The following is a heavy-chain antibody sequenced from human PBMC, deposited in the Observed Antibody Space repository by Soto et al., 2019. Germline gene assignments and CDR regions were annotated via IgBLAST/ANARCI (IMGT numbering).Heavy chain of an antibody. CDR2: VDPRDGST. CDR3: ARGRSSGREFDC. V-gene: IGHV1-46*01. CDR1: GYIFTTYS. Sequence: QVQLVQSGAEMKRPGASVILSCKASGYIFTTYSIHWVRQTAGQGLEWMAKVDPRDGSTGYAQKFRGRVSMAWDTSTGTGSMEVSSLTSVDTATYYCARGRSSGREFDCWGQGTQVTVSS. D-gene: IGHD6-25*01. J-gene: IGHJ4*02.